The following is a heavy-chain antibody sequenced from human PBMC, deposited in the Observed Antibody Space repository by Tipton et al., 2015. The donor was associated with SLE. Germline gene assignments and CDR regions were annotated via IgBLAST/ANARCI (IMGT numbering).Heavy chain of an antibody. Sequence: SLRLSCAASGFTLRNYAMSWVRQAPGKGLEWVSYISGGGGSTYYADSVKGRFTISRDNSKNTLYLQMSSLRAEDTAVYYCAKEKRDAFDIWGQGTMVTVSS. CDR2: ISGGGGST. V-gene: IGHV3-23*01. J-gene: IGHJ3*02. CDR1: GFTLRNYA. CDR3: AKEKRDAFDI.